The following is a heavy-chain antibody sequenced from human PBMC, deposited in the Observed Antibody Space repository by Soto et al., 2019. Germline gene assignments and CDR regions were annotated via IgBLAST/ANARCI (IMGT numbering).Heavy chain of an antibody. CDR1: GGSLSASVW. V-gene: IGHV4-4*02. J-gene: IGHJ4*02. Sequence: QLQLQESGPGLVKPSGTLSLTCTVSGGSLSASVWWTWVRLPPGKRLEWIGEVFHSGDVNYNPSLQGRLTISLDKSTSQFSLTLTSVSAADTAVYYCARKAWTRLDYWGQGALVTVSS. CDR2: VFHSGDV. CDR3: ARKAWTRLDY. D-gene: IGHD1-1*01.